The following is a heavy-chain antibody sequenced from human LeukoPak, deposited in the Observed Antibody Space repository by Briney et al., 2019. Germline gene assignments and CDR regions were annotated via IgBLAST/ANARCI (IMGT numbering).Heavy chain of an antibody. D-gene: IGHD3-10*01. Sequence: KPSQTLSLTCTVSGGSISSGGYYWSRIRQPPGKGLEWIGYIYHSGSTYYNPSLKSRVTISVDTSKNQFSLKLSSVTAADTAVYYCARDLGLYYGSGSYYNGGFDYWGQGTLVTVSS. J-gene: IGHJ4*02. CDR2: IYHSGST. CDR3: ARDLGLYYGSGSYYNGGFDY. V-gene: IGHV4-30-2*01. CDR1: GGSISSGGYY.